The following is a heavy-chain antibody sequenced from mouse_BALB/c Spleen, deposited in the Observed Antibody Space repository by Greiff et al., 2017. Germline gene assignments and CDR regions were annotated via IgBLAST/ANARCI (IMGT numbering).Heavy chain of an antibody. D-gene: IGHD4-1*01. CDR1: GFAFSSYD. J-gene: IGHJ3*01. Sequence: EVKLMESGGGLVKPGGSLKLSCAASGFAFSSYDMSWVRQTPEKRLEWVAYISSGGGSTYYPDTVKGRFTISRDNAKNTLYLQMSSLKSEDTAMYYCARHGLGGAWFAYWGQGTLVTVSA. CDR3: ARHGLGGAWFAY. CDR2: ISSGGGST. V-gene: IGHV5-12-1*01.